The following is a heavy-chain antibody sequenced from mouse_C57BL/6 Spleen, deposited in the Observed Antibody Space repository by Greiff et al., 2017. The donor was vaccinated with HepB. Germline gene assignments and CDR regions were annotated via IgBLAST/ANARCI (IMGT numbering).Heavy chain of an antibody. CDR1: GYTFTSYW. V-gene: IGHV1-55*01. Sequence: QVQLQQPGAELVKPGASVKLSCKASGYTFTSYWITWVKQRPGQGLEWIGEIYPGSGSTNYNEKFKSKATLTVDTSSSTAYMQLSSLTSEDSAVYYCARGEDAGAMDYWGQGTSVTVSS. J-gene: IGHJ4*01. CDR2: IYPGSGST. CDR3: ARGEDAGAMDY.